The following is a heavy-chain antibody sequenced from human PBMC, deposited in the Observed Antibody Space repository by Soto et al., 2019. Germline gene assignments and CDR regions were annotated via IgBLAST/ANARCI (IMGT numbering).Heavy chain of an antibody. Sequence: QVQLVQSGAEVKKPGASVKVSCKASGYTFTSYDINWVRQATGQGLEWMGWMNPNSGNTGYAQKFQGRVTMTRNTSISTAYMELSSLRSEATAVYYCARGTKNTAARPRLYYFDYWGQGTLVTVSS. J-gene: IGHJ4*02. CDR1: GYTFTSYD. CDR3: ARGTKNTAARPRLYYFDY. D-gene: IGHD6-6*01. V-gene: IGHV1-8*01. CDR2: MNPNSGNT.